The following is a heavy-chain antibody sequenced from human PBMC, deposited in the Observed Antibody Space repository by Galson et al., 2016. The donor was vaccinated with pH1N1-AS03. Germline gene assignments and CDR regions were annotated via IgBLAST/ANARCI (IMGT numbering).Heavy chain of an antibody. CDR1: GYTFTGFS. CDR3: ARDPRGPCTSATCPTTYYFGMDV. Sequence: LVKVSCKASGYTFTGFSINWVRQAPGQGLELMGWINPKSGVTNYAQKFQAWVTMTRDTSSSTAYMELYGLKSDDTAVYYCARDPRGPCTSATCPTTYYFGMDVWGQGTTVIVSS. V-gene: IGHV1-2*04. D-gene: IGHD2-2*01. CDR2: INPKSGVT. J-gene: IGHJ6*02.